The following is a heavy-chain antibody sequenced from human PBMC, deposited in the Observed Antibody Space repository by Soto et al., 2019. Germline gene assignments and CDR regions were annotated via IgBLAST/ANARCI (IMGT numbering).Heavy chain of an antibody. CDR2: IIPIFGTA. CDR3: ASLGYCSGGSCYSPLRYDYYGMDV. D-gene: IGHD2-15*01. V-gene: IGHV1-69*06. J-gene: IGHJ6*02. CDR1: GGTFSSYA. Sequence: SVKVSCKTAGGTFSSYAISWVRQAPGQGLEWMGGIIPIFGTANYAQKFQGGVTITADKSTSTAYMELSSLRSEDTAVYYCASLGYCSGGSCYSPLRYDYYGMDVWG.